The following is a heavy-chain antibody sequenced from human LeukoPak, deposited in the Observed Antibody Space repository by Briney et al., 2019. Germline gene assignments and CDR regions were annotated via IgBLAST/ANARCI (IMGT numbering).Heavy chain of an antibody. CDR2: IRSKAYGGTT. V-gene: IGHV3-49*03. J-gene: IGHJ4*02. CDR1: GFTFGDYV. Sequence: PGRSLRLSCTGSGFTFGDYVMSWFRQAPGKGLEWVGFIRSKAYGGTTEYAASVKGRFTISRDESKSIAYLQMNSLKTEDTAMYYCSRVGTATTLATDYWGQGALVTVSS. CDR3: SRVGTATTLATDY. D-gene: IGHD4-17*01.